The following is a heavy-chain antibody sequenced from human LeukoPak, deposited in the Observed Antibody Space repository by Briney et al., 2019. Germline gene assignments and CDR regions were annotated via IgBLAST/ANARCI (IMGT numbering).Heavy chain of an antibody. V-gene: IGHV1-18*01. CDR3: GTYYYGSGSYGPVDY. D-gene: IGHD3-10*01. CDR2: ISAYNGNT. J-gene: IGHJ4*02. Sequence: ASVKVSCKASGYTFTSYGISWVRQAPGQGLEWMGWISAYNGNTIYAQKLQGRVTMTTDTSTSTAYMELRSLRSDDTAVYYCGTYYYGSGSYGPVDYWGQGTLVTVSS. CDR1: GYTFTSYG.